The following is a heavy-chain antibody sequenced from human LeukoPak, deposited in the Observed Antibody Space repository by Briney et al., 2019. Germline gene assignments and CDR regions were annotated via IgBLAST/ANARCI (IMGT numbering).Heavy chain of an antibody. CDR1: GFTFSSYA. V-gene: IGHV3-23*01. CDR3: AMTRGLSWYYYGMDV. CDR2: ISNSGGRT. J-gene: IGHJ6*02. Sequence: GGSLRLSCAASGFTFSSYAMSWVRQAPGKGLEWVSSISNSGGRTFYTDSVKGRFTISRDNSKITLYLQKNSLRAEDTAVYYCAMTRGLSWYYYGMDVWGQGTTVTVSS. D-gene: IGHD3-10*01.